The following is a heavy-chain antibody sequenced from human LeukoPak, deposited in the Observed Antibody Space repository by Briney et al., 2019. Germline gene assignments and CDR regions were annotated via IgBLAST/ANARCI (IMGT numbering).Heavy chain of an antibody. D-gene: IGHD2-21*01. V-gene: IGHV1-24*01. J-gene: IGHJ5*02. CDR1: GYTLTELS. CDR2: FDPEDGET. CDR3: ARDCGLQLFDP. Sequence: ASVKVSCKVSGYTLTELSMHWVRQAPGKGLEWMGGFDPEDGETIYAQKFQGRVTMTTDTSTSTAYMELRSLRSDDTAVYYCARDCGLQLFDPWGQGTLVTVSS.